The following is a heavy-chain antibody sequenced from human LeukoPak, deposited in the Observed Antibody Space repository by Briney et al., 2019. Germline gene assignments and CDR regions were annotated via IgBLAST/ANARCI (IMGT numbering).Heavy chain of an antibody. V-gene: IGHV3-9*01. CDR1: GFTFDDYA. Sequence: GRSLRLSCAASGFTFDDYAMHWVRQAPGKGLEWVSGISWNSGSIGYADSVKGRFTISRDNAKNSMYLQMNSLRAEDTAVYYCARAHLLYYFDYWGQGTLVTVSS. CDR3: ARAHLLYYFDY. J-gene: IGHJ4*02. CDR2: ISWNSGSI.